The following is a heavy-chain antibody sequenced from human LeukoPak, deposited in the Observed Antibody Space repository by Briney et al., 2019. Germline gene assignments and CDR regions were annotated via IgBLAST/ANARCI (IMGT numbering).Heavy chain of an antibody. CDR2: ISYDGSNK. D-gene: IGHD6-13*01. J-gene: IGHJ4*02. V-gene: IGHV3-30*01. CDR3: ARDRDSSSTHFDY. Sequence: GRPLRLSCAASGFTFSSFAMHWVRQAPGKGLEWVAVISYDGSNKYYADSVKGRFTISRDNSKNTLYLQMNSLRAEDTAVYYCARDRDSSSTHFDYWGQGTLVTVSS. CDR1: GFTFSSFA.